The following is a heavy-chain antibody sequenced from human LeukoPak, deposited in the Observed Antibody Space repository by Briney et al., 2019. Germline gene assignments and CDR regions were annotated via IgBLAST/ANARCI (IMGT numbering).Heavy chain of an antibody. V-gene: IGHV4-39*01. CDR1: GGSISRSNYY. J-gene: IGHJ4*02. CDR3: ARHRGSYSSGPKNVDY. D-gene: IGHD6-19*01. Sequence: SETLSLTRTLSGGSISRSNYYGAWIRQPPGKGLQWIGSNYYSRSTYYNPSLKIRVTISVDTSKNQFSLKLSSVTAADTAVYYCARHRGSYSSGPKNVDYWGQGTLVTVSS. CDR2: NYYSRST.